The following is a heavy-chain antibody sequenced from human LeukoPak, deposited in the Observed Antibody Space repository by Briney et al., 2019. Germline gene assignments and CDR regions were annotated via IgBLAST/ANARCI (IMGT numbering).Heavy chain of an antibody. CDR2: IYSGGNT. J-gene: IGHJ4*02. CDR3: ARVSPGGGSWRYFDY. Sequence: GGSLRLSCAASGFTFSSNYMSWVRQAPGKGLEWVSVIYSGGNTYYADSVKGRFTISRDNSKNTLYLQVNSLRAEDTAVYYCARVSPGGGSWRYFDYWGQGTLVTVSS. V-gene: IGHV3-53*01. D-gene: IGHD3-16*01. CDR1: GFTFSSNY.